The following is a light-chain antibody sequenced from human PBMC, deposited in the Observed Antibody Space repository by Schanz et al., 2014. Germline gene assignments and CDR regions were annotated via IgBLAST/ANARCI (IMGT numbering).Light chain of an antibody. V-gene: IGLV2-8*01. CDR3: CSYAGSSSLV. CDR1: SSDVGGYNY. CDR2: EVN. J-gene: IGLJ3*02. Sequence: QSALTQPPSASGSPGQSVTISCTGTSSDVGGYNYVSWYQQHPGKAPKLMIYEVNNRPSGVSNRFSGSKSGNTASLTISGLQAEDEGDYYCCSYAGSSSLVFGGGTKLTVL.